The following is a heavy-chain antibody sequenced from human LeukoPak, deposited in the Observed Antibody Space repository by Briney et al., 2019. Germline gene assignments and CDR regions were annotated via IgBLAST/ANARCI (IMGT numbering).Heavy chain of an antibody. D-gene: IGHD3/OR15-3a*01. Sequence: PGGSLRLSCAASGFTFDDYAMHWVRQAPGKGLEWVSGISWDSGFIGYADSVEGRFTISRDNAKNSLYLQMNSLRAEDTAVYYCARGGVGLVIIPGWEYDYYGLDVWGQGTTVTVSS. CDR1: GFTFDDYA. CDR2: ISWDSGFI. V-gene: IGHV3-9*01. J-gene: IGHJ6*02. CDR3: ARGGVGLVIIPGWEYDYYGLDV.